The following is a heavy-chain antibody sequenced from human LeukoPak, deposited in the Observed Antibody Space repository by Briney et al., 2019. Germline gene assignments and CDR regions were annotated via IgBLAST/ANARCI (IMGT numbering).Heavy chain of an antibody. CDR1: GGSISSGDYY. CDR2: IYYSGST. CDR3: ARCGPSSGYYYVVIGAFDI. Sequence: PSQTLSLTCTVSGGSISSGDYYWSWIRQPPGKGLEWIGYIYYSGSTYYDPSLKSRVTISVDTSKNQFSLKLSSVTAADTAVYYCARCGPSSGYYYVVIGAFDIWGQGTMVTVSS. D-gene: IGHD3-22*01. V-gene: IGHV4-30-4*01. J-gene: IGHJ3*02.